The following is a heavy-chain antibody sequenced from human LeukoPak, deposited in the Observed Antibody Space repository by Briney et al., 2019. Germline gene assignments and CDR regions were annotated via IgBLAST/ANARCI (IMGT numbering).Heavy chain of an antibody. D-gene: IGHD3-3*01. Sequence: GGSLRLSCAASGFTFSSYAMSWVRQAPGKGLEWVSAISGSGGSTYYADSVKGRFTISRDNSKNTLYLQMNSLRAEDTALYYCARVKGSGYRNSIDYWGQGTLVTVSS. V-gene: IGHV3-23*01. J-gene: IGHJ4*02. CDR2: ISGSGGST. CDR3: ARVKGSGYRNSIDY. CDR1: GFTFSSYA.